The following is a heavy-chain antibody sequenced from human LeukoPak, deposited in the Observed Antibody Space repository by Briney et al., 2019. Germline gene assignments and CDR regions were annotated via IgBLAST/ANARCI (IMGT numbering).Heavy chain of an antibody. CDR1: GFTFGNYG. Sequence: PGRSLRLSCAASGFTFGNYGMHWVRQAPGKGLDWVAVISYDGSNKYYADSVKGRFTISRDNSKNTPYLQMNSLRAEDTAVYYCAKVRYFGPSAFDIWGQGTMVTVSS. CDR3: AKVRYFGPSAFDI. J-gene: IGHJ3*02. D-gene: IGHD3-9*01. V-gene: IGHV3-30*18. CDR2: ISYDGSNK.